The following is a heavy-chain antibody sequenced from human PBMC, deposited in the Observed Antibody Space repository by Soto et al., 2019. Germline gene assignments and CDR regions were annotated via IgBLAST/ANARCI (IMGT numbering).Heavy chain of an antibody. J-gene: IGHJ4*02. CDR2: IIPILGIA. D-gene: IGHD5-12*01. CDR1: GGTFSSYT. V-gene: IGHV1-69*02. CDR3: ARAPRYSGYEIAY. Sequence: QVQLVQSGAKVKKPGSSVKVSCKASGGTFSSYTISWVRQAPGQGLEWMGRIIPILGIANYAQKFQGRVTITAAKSTSTAYMELSSLRSEDTAVYYCARAPRYSGYEIAYWGQGTLVTVSS.